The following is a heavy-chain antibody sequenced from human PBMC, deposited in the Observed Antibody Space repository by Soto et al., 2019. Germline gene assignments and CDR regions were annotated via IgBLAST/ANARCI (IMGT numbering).Heavy chain of an antibody. V-gene: IGHV4-34*01. J-gene: IGHJ4*02. CDR3: AKGRVGATRGARLDF. CDR1: GGSFRAFY. D-gene: IGHD1-26*01. Sequence: PSETLSLTCAVYGGSFRAFYWTWIRHSPGKGLEWIAEMNHGGTANYNPSLKSRVIQSVDTSKNQFSLSLASVTAADTAVYFCAKGRVGATRGARLDFWGQGVLVTVSS. CDR2: MNHGGTA.